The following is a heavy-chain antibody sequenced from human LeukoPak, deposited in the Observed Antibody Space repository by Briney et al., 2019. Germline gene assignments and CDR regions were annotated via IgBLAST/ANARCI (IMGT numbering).Heavy chain of an antibody. V-gene: IGHV4-59*08. Sequence: SETLSLTCTVSGGSISSYYWSWIRQPPGKGLEWIGYIYYSGSTNYNPSLKSRVTISVDTSKNQFSLKLSSVTAADTAVYYCARHAVWGTVTRGRDAFDIWGRGTMVTVSS. J-gene: IGHJ3*02. CDR3: ARHAVWGTVTRGRDAFDI. D-gene: IGHD3-16*01. CDR1: GGSISSYY. CDR2: IYYSGST.